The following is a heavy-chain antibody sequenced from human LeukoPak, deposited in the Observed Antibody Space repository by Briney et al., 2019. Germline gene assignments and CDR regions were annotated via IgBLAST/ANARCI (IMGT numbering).Heavy chain of an antibody. V-gene: IGHV1-46*01. J-gene: IGHJ3*02. Sequence: ASVKVSCKASGYTFTSYYMHWVRQAPGQGLEWMGIINPSGGSTSYAQKFQGRVTTTRDTSTSTVYMELSSLRSEDTAVYYCARDRIVATIQQSFDIWGQGTMVTVSS. CDR3: ARDRIVATIQQSFDI. CDR2: INPSGGST. CDR1: GYTFTSYY. D-gene: IGHD5-12*01.